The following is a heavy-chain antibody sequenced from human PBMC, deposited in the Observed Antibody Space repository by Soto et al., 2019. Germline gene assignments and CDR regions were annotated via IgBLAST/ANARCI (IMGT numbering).Heavy chain of an antibody. Sequence: QVQLVQSGAEVKKPGASVKVSCKASGYTFTNFGISWVRQAPGQGLEWMGWISAYNGNTNYAQNFQVRFTMTTDTSTSTDYMGLRSLRSDDTAVYYWVRGGTPIDYWGQGTLVTVSS. V-gene: IGHV1-18*01. D-gene: IGHD3-16*01. CDR2: ISAYNGNT. CDR3: VRGGTPIDY. CDR1: GYTFTNFG. J-gene: IGHJ4*02.